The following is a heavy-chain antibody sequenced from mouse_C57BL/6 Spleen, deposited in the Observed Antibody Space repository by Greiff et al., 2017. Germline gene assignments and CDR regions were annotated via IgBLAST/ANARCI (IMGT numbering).Heavy chain of an antibody. V-gene: IGHV5-4*01. CDR3: ERKGNGSYVGVFAY. Sequence: VQLQQSGGGLVKPGGSLKISCAASGFTFSSYAMSWVRQTPEKRLEWVATISDGGSYTYYPDNVKGRFTISRDNANNNLYLQMSQLKSEDTAMYYGERKGNGSYVGVFAYWGQGTLVTVSA. D-gene: IGHD1-1*02. CDR2: ISDGGSYT. CDR1: GFTFSSYA. J-gene: IGHJ3*01.